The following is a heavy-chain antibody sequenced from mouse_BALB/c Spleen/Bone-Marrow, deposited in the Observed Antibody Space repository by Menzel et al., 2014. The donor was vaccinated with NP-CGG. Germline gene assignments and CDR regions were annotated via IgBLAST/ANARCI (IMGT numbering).Heavy chain of an antibody. CDR2: IYPGSGST. J-gene: IGHJ2*01. CDR3: TSWDY. V-gene: IGHV1S22*01. Sequence: LQQSGSELVRPGASVKLSCKASGYTFTSYWMHWVKQRHGLGLEWIGNIYPGSGSTNYDEKFQSKGTLTVDTSSSTAYMHLSSLTSEDSAVYYCTSWDYWGRGTTLTVSS. CDR1: GYTFTSYW.